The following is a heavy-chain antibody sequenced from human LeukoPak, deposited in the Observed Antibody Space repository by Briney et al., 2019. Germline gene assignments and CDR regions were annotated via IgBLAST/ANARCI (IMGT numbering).Heavy chain of an antibody. CDR2: IIPIFGIA. CDR3: ALSGDYYDSSGVQH. J-gene: IGHJ1*01. D-gene: IGHD3-22*01. V-gene: IGHV1-69*04. CDR1: GGTFSSYA. Sequence: GASVKVSCKASGGTFSSYATSWVRQAPGQGLEWMGRIIPIFGIANYAQKFQGRVTITADKSTSTAYMELSSLRSEDTAVYYCALSGDYYDSSGVQHWGQGTLVTVSS.